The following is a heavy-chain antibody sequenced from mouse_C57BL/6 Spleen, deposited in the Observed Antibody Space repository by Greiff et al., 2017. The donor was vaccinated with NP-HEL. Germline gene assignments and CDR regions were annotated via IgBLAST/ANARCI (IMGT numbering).Heavy chain of an antibody. V-gene: IGHV5-4*01. J-gene: IGHJ2*01. CDR1: GFTFSSYA. CDR3: ARDEDFDY. Sequence: EVKLMESGGGLVKPGGSLKLSCAASGFTFSSYAMSWVRQTPEKRLEWVATISDGGSYTYYPDNVKGRFTISRDNAKNNLYLQMSHLKSEDTAMYYCARDEDFDYWGKGTTLTVSS. CDR2: ISDGGSYT.